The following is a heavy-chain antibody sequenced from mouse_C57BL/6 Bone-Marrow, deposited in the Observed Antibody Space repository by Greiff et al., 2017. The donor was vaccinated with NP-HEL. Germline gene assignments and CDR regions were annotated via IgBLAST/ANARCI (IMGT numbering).Heavy chain of an antibody. CDR3: ARDITTGSGIFIDY. CDR1: GISITTGNYR. J-gene: IGHJ2*01. CDR2: IYYSGTI. D-gene: IGHD1-2*01. Sequence: VQLQQSGPGLVKPSQTVFLTCTVTGISITTGNYRWSWIRQFPGNKLEWIGYIYYSGTITYNPSLTSRTTITRDTPKNQFFLEMNSLTAEDTATYYCARDITTGSGIFIDYWGQGTTLTVSS. V-gene: IGHV3-5*01.